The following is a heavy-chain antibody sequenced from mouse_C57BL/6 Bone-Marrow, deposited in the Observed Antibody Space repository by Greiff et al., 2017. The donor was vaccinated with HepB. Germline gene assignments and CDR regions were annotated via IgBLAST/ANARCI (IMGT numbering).Heavy chain of an antibody. CDR3: ARYSNYYYFDY. CDR2: INPYNGGT. Sequence: EVMLVESGPVLVKPGASVKMSCKASGYTFTDYYMNWVKQSHGKSLEWIGVINPYNGGTSYNQKFKGKATLTVDKSSSTAYMELNSLTSEDSAVYYCARYSNYYYFDYWGQGTTLTVSS. J-gene: IGHJ2*01. V-gene: IGHV1-19*01. D-gene: IGHD2-5*01. CDR1: GYTFTDYY.